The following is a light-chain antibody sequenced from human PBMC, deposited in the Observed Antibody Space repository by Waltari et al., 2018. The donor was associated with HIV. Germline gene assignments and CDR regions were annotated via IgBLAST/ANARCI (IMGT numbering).Light chain of an antibody. Sequence: EIVLTQSPDSLSLSPWDRATLSSRTSQTISNNFVAWYQQKLGQAPRLVIYSASSRATGIPDRFSGSGSGTDFTLSISRLEPEDFAVYFCQRYDSSPFTFGGGTKVE. J-gene: IGKJ4*01. CDR3: QRYDSSPFT. CDR1: QTISNNF. CDR2: SAS. V-gene: IGKV3-20*01.